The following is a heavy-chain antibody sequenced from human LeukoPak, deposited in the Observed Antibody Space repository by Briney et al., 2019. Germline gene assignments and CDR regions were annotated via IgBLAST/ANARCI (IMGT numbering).Heavy chain of an antibody. CDR2: ISGYNSDT. CDR1: GYTFTSYD. J-gene: IGHJ4*02. D-gene: IGHD6-19*01. Sequence: ASVKVSCKASGYTFTSYDINWVRQAPGQGLEWMGWISGYNSDTKYAQKLQGRVTMTTDTSTSTVYMELRSLRSDDTAVYYCARDLMPVAATGLYDYWGQGTLVTVSS. V-gene: IGHV1-18*01. CDR3: ARDLMPVAATGLYDY.